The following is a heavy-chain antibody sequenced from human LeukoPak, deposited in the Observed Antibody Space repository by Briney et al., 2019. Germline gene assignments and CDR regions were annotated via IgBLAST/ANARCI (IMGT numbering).Heavy chain of an antibody. V-gene: IGHV1-2*02. Sequence: GASVKVSCKASGYTFTGYYIHWVRQAPGQGLEWMGCINPNSGATNYAQSFQGRVTMTRDTSTSTAHMDMNRLRSDDTAVYYCARGDCSVSGCHGGNWFDPWGQGTLVTVSS. J-gene: IGHJ5*02. CDR3: ARGDCSVSGCHGGNWFDP. CDR1: GYTFTGYY. CDR2: INPNSGAT. D-gene: IGHD2-15*01.